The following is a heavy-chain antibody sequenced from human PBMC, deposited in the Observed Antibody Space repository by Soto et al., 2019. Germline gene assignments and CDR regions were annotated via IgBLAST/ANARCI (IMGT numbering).Heavy chain of an antibody. CDR3: ATQEVGGSYVYTFDP. Sequence: PSETLSLTCTASGGSISSSSYYWGWIRQPPGKGLEWIGSCSYSGSTHYNSSLKSRLTISVDTSKNQFSLKVSSVTAADTAVYYCATQEVGGSYVYTFDPWGQGTLVTVSS. D-gene: IGHD1-26*01. CDR2: CSYSGST. J-gene: IGHJ5*02. CDR1: GGSISSSSYY. V-gene: IGHV4-39*01.